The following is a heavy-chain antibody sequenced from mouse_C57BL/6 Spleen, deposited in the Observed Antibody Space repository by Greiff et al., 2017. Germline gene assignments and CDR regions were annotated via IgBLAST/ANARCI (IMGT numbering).Heavy chain of an antibody. CDR3: ARDDYDVLYYAMDY. D-gene: IGHD2-4*01. J-gene: IGHJ4*01. CDR2: IYPGDGDT. V-gene: IGHV1-80*01. Sequence: VKLQESGAELVKPGASVKISCKASGYAFSSYWMNWVKQRPGKGLEWIGQIYPGDGDTNYNGKFKGKATLTADKSSSTAYMQLSSLTSEDSAVYFCARDDYDVLYYAMDYWGQGTSVTVSS. CDR1: GYAFSSYW.